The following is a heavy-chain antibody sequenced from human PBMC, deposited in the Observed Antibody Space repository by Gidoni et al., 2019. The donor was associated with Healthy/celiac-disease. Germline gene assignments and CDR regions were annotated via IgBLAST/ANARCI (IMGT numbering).Heavy chain of an antibody. V-gene: IGHV3-23*01. CDR3: AKDFIAVAEDD. D-gene: IGHD6-19*01. J-gene: IGHJ4*02. Sequence: EVQLLESGGGWVQPGGSLRLSCAAYGFTVRSYAMSWGRQAPGKGLDWVSSISGGDDTTYYADSVKGRFTISRDNSESTLYLQMNSLRADDTAVYYCAKDFIAVAEDDWGQGTLVTVSS. CDR2: ISGGDDTT. CDR1: GFTVRSYA.